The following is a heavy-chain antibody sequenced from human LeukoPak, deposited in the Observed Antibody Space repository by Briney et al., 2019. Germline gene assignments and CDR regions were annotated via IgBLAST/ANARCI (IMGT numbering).Heavy chain of an antibody. J-gene: IGHJ4*02. D-gene: IGHD3-16*01. V-gene: IGHV1-69*01. CDR1: GGTFSSYA. CDR3: ARDQGGLLDELDY. CDR2: IIPIFGTA. Sequence: GASVKVSCKASGGTFSSYAISWVRQAPGQGLEWVGGIIPIFGTANYAQKFQGRVTITADESTSTAYMELSSLRSEDTAVYYCARDQGGLLDELDYWGQGTLVTVSS.